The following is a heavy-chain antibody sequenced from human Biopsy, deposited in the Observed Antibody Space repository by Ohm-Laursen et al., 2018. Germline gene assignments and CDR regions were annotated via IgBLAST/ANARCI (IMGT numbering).Heavy chain of an antibody. Sequence: SDTLSLTCSVSGGSISSSYWSWIRQPPGKGLEWIGIIYYSGNTKYNPSLKSRVTISVDTFRNQFSLKLSSVTAADTAVYYCARVRVWADSEGAFDPWGQGTMVTVSS. V-gene: IGHV4-59*07. D-gene: IGHD1-26*01. J-gene: IGHJ3*01. CDR2: IYYSGNT. CDR1: GGSISSSY. CDR3: ARVRVWADSEGAFDP.